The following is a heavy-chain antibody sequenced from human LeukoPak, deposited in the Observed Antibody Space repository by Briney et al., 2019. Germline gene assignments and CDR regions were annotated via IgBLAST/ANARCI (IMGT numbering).Heavy chain of an antibody. CDR2: ISSSGSTL. CDR1: GFTFSSYE. CDR3: ARGHIVVVTPTRGGAFDI. J-gene: IGHJ3*02. V-gene: IGHV3-48*03. D-gene: IGHD2-21*02. Sequence: PGGSLRLSCAASGFTFSSYEMNWVRQAPGKGLEWVSYISSSGSTLYYADSVKGRFTISRDNAKNSLYLQMNSLRAEDTAVYYCARGHIVVVTPTRGGAFDIWGQGTMVTVSS.